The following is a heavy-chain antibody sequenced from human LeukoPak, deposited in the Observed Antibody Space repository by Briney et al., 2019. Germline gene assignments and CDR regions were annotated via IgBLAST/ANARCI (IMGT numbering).Heavy chain of an antibody. CDR3: AGGDTNEYYRLHI. D-gene: IGHD2-8*01. J-gene: IGHJ3*02. V-gene: IGHV3-30-3*01. Sequence: GGSLRLSCAASGFTFSGSAMHWVRQAPGKGLEWVTFISDDGNNKYYADSVKDRFTISRDNSKSTLYLQMNTLRAEDTAVYYCAGGDTNEYYRLHIWGQGTMVTVSS. CDR2: ISDDGNNK. CDR1: GFTFSGSA.